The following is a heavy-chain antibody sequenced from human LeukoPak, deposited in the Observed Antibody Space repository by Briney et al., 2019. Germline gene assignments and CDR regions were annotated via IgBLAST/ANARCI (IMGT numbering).Heavy chain of an antibody. CDR2: IWYDGSNK. J-gene: IGHJ4*02. V-gene: IGHV3-33*01. CDR3: ARGLSDYFDY. Sequence: GGSLRLSCAASGFTFSSYGMHWVRQAPGKGLEWAAVIWYDGSNKYYADSVKGRFTISRDDSKNTLYLQMNSLRAEDTAVYYCARGLSDYFDYWGQGTLVTVSS. CDR1: GFTFSSYG. D-gene: IGHD3-16*02.